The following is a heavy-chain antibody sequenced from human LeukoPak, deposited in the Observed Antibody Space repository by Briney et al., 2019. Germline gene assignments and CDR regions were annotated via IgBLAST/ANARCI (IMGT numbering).Heavy chain of an antibody. CDR1: GFTFSSYA. D-gene: IGHD3-22*01. V-gene: IGHV3-23*01. J-gene: IGHJ5*02. Sequence: GGSLRLSCAASGFTFSSYAMSWVRQAPGKGLEWVSAISGSGGSTYYAESVKGRFTISRDNSKNTLYLQMNGLRAEDTAVYYCAKGGYYDSPQDPWGQGTLVTVSS. CDR2: ISGSGGST. CDR3: AKGGYYDSPQDP.